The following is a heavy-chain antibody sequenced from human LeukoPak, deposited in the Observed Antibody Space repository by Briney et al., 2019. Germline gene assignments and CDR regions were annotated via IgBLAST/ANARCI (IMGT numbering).Heavy chain of an antibody. V-gene: IGHV5-51*04. Sequence: GESLKISCKGSGYSFSNSWIAWVRQMPGEGLEWMGIIHPGDSDTRIRLSFQGLVTISADKPTSTAYLKWNSLKASDTAMYYCARGLFSHLDYFDNWGQGTLVTVSS. CDR1: GYSFSNSW. J-gene: IGHJ4*02. CDR2: IHPGDSDT. CDR3: ARGLFSHLDYFDN.